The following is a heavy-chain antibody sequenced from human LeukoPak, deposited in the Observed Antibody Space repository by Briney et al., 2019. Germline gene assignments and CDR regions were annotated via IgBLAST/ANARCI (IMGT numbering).Heavy chain of an antibody. V-gene: IGHV4-4*09. CDR1: GDSINSYY. CDR3: ARRSVPGPNYMDV. Sequence: SETLSLTCTVSGDSINSYYWNWIRQPPGKGLEWIGCIYRTGSTNHNPSLTSRLTISLDTSKNQFSLRLSSVTAADTAVYYCARRSVPGPNYMDVWGKGTTVTVSS. J-gene: IGHJ6*03. CDR2: IYRTGST. D-gene: IGHD6-19*01.